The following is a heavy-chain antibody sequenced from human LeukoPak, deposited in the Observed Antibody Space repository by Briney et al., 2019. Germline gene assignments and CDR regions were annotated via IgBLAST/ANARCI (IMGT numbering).Heavy chain of an antibody. V-gene: IGHV1-8*01. CDR1: GYTFTSYD. Sequence: GASVKVSCKASGYTFTSYDINWMRQATGQGLEWMGWMNPNSGNTGYAQKFQGRVTMTRNTSISTAYMELSSLRSEDTAVYYCARAGYYDFWSGYYTPYYYYGMDLWGQGTTVTVSS. J-gene: IGHJ6*02. D-gene: IGHD3-3*01. CDR2: MNPNSGNT. CDR3: ARAGYYDFWSGYYTPYYYYGMDL.